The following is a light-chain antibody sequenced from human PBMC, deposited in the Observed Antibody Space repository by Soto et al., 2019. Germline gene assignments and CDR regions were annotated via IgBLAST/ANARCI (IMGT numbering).Light chain of an antibody. Sequence: ESVLTQSPGTLSLSPGERATRSCRASQIVSSNYLAWYQQKPGQAPRLLIYGASSRATGIPDRFSGSGSGTDFTLTISRLEPEDFAVYYCQQYASSPRYTFGQGTQLEIK. CDR2: GAS. V-gene: IGKV3-20*01. CDR1: QIVSSNY. J-gene: IGKJ2*01. CDR3: QQYASSPRYT.